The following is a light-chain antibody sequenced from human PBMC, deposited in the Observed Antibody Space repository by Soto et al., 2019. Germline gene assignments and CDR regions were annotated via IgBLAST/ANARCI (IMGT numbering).Light chain of an antibody. Sequence: EIVLTQSRCTLSLSPGGRSTLSCRASQSVSNSFIAWYQQKTGQAPRLXIYAASDRATGTPDRFSGGVSGTDFNLTISRLETEDFAVYYCQQRSNWLITFGQGTRLEIK. CDR1: QSVSNSF. CDR2: AAS. V-gene: IGKV3D-20*02. CDR3: QQRSNWLIT. J-gene: IGKJ5*01.